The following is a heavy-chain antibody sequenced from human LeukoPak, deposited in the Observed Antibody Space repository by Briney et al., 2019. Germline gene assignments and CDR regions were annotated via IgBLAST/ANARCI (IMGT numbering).Heavy chain of an antibody. CDR1: GYTFTGYY. Sequence: ASVKVSCKASGYTFTGYYMHWVRQAPGQGLEWMGWINTNTGNPTYAQGFTGRFVFSLDTSVSTAYLQISSLKAEDTAVYYCARDKGDDATSSGYYYWGQGTLVTVSS. D-gene: IGHD3-22*01. V-gene: IGHV7-4-1*02. CDR3: ARDKGDDATSSGYYY. CDR2: INTNTGNP. J-gene: IGHJ4*02.